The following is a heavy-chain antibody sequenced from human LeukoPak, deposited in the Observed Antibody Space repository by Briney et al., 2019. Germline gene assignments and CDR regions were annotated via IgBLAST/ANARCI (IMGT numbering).Heavy chain of an antibody. CDR1: GFSLSTSGVG. V-gene: IGHV2-5*02. CDR2: IYWDDDM. Sequence: SGPTLVKPTQTLTLTCTFSGFSLSTSGVGVGWIRQPPGKALEWLALIYWDDDMRYSPSLKSRLTITKDTSKNQVVLTMTNMDPVDTATYYCAHLGGSGSSGAFDIWGQGTMVTVSS. CDR3: AHLGGSGSSGAFDI. D-gene: IGHD3-10*01. J-gene: IGHJ3*02.